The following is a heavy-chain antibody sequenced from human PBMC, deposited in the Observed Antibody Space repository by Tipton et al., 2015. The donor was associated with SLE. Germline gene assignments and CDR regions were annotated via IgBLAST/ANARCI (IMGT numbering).Heavy chain of an antibody. CDR3: AKEYCSSTSCFDYYMDV. J-gene: IGHJ6*03. V-gene: IGHV3-30*02. CDR1: GFTFSSYG. CDR2: IRYDGSNK. Sequence: GSLRLSCAASGFTFSSYGMHWVRQAPGKGLEWVAFIRYDGSNKYYADSGKGRITISRDNSNNTLYLQMNSLRAEDTAVYYCAKEYCSSTSCFDYYMDVWGKGTTVTVSS. D-gene: IGHD2-2*01.